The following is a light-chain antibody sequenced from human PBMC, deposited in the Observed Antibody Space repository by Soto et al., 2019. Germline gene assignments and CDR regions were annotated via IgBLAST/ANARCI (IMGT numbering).Light chain of an antibody. CDR2: EVT. CDR3: SSYTTTSYV. J-gene: IGLJ1*01. CDR1: NIRSNS. V-gene: IGLV2-14*01. Sequence: LTQPPSVSVAPRQTARIACEGNNIRSNSVHWYQQFPGQAPRLILYEVTVRPSGVSDRFSGSKSGNTASLIISGLQAEDEGDYYCSSYTTTSYVFGPGTKVTVL.